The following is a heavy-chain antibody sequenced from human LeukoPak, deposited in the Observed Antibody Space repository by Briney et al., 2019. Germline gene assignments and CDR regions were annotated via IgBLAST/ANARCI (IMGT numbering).Heavy chain of an antibody. CDR2: IYYSGST. CDR3: ARGREVVVAANYYYYGMDV. J-gene: IGHJ6*02. Sequence: PSETLSLTCTVSGGSISSYYWSWIRQSPGKGLEWIGYIYYSGSTNYNPSLKSRVTISVDTSKNQFSLKLSSVTAADTAVYYCARGREVVVAANYYYYGMDVWGQGTTVTVSS. D-gene: IGHD2-15*01. V-gene: IGHV4-59*01. CDR1: GGSISSYY.